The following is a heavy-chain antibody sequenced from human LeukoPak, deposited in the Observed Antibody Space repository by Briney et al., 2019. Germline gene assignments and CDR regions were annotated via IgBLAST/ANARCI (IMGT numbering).Heavy chain of an antibody. CDR2: IYTSGST. CDR1: GDSLNTYY. J-gene: IGHJ4*02. D-gene: IGHD3-10*01. V-gene: IGHV4-4*08. CDR3: ARGSYYGSGSHFDY. Sequence: SETLSLTCTVSGDSLNTYYWSWIRQPPGRGLEWIGRIYTSGSTNYNPSLKSRVTISVDTSKNQFSLKLSSVTAADTAVYYCARGSYYGSGSHFDYWGQGTLVTVSS.